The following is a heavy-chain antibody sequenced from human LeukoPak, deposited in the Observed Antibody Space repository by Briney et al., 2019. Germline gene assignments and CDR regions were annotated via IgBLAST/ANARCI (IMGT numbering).Heavy chain of an antibody. J-gene: IGHJ6*02. CDR3: ARDRAETDPLGVDV. CDR2: IYYSGST. V-gene: IGHV4-30-4*01. Sequence: PSETLSLTCTVSGGSISSGDYYWSWIRQPPGKGLEWIGYIYYSGSTYYNPSLKSRVTISVDTSKNQFSLKLSSVTAADTAVYYCARDRAETDPLGVDVWGQGTTVTVSS. CDR1: GGSISSGDYY.